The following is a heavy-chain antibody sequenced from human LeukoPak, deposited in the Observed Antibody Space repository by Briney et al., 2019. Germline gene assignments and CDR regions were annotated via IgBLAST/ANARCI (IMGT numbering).Heavy chain of an antibody. CDR3: ARDRYYDSSGLQFDY. Sequence: GASVKVSCKASGGTFSSYAIWVRQAPGQGLEWMGRIIPIFGTANYAQKFQGRVTITTDESTSTAYMELSSLRSEDTAVYYCARDRYYDSSGLQFDYWGQGTLVTVSS. D-gene: IGHD3-22*01. J-gene: IGHJ4*02. CDR1: GGTFSSYA. V-gene: IGHV1-69*05. CDR2: IIPIFGTA.